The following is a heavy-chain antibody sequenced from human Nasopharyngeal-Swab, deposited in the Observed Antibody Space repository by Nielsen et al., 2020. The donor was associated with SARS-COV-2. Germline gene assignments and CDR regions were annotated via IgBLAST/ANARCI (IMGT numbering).Heavy chain of an antibody. Sequence: ETLSLTCSASGFTFSSYAMHWVRQAPGKGLEYVSAISSNGGSTYYADSVKGRFTISRDNSKNTLYLQMNSLRAEDTAVYYCAKDATRMIVVVITVLAFDIWGQGTMVTVSS. CDR2: ISSNGGST. CDR3: AKDATRMIVVVITVLAFDI. V-gene: IGHV3-64*04. CDR1: GFTFSSYA. J-gene: IGHJ3*02. D-gene: IGHD3-22*01.